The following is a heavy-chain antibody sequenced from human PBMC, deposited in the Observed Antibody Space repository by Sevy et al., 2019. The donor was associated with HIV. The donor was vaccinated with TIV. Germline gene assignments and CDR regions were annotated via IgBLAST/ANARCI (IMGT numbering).Heavy chain of an antibody. Sequence: GGSLRLSCRASGFTFDDYTMSWVRPAPGKGLEWVAFVRSKAYGGTTEYAVSVKGRFTISRDESKSIAYLQMNSLKTEDTAVYYYTRVEGAADWGMDVWGQGTTVTVSS. J-gene: IGHJ6*02. V-gene: IGHV3-49*04. CDR1: GFTFDDYT. CDR2: VRSKAYGGTT. D-gene: IGHD1-26*01. CDR3: TRVEGAADWGMDV.